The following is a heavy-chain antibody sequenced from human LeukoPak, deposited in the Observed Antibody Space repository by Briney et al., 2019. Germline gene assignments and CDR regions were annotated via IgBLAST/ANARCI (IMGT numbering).Heavy chain of an antibody. CDR1: GGSISSYY. CDR2: IYYSGST. D-gene: IGHD1-26*01. CDR3: ARGEPDGFDP. J-gene: IGHJ5*02. V-gene: IGHV4-59*01. Sequence: PSETLSLTCTVSGGSISSYYWSWLRQPPGKGLEWIGYIYYSGSTNYNPSLKSRVTISVNTSKNQFSLKLSSVTAADTAVYYCARGEPDGFDPWGQGTLVTVSS.